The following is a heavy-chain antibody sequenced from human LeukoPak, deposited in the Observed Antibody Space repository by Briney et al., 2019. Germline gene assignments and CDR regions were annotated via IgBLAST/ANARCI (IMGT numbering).Heavy chain of an antibody. J-gene: IGHJ4*02. CDR3: ARGGSGWYPYYFDY. CDR1: GFTFSSYA. Sequence: GGSLRLSCAASGFTFSSYAMSWVRQAPGKGLEWVSAISGSGGSTYYADSVKGRFTISRDNSENTLYLQMNSLRAEDTAVYYCARGGSGWYPYYFDYWGQGTLVTVSS. D-gene: IGHD6-19*01. V-gene: IGHV3-23*01. CDR2: ISGSGGST.